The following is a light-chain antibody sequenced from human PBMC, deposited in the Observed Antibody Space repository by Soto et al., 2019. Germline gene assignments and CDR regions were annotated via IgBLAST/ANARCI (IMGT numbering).Light chain of an antibody. J-gene: IGKJ1*01. Sequence: DIQLTQSPSSLSASVGDGVTITCRASQSIDRYLHWYQEKPGKVPKLLIYAASSLASGVPSRFSGSGSGTDFTLTIRSLQPEDFATYYCQQSYIAPRAFGQGTKVDIK. CDR1: QSIDRY. CDR2: AAS. V-gene: IGKV1-39*01. CDR3: QQSYIAPRA.